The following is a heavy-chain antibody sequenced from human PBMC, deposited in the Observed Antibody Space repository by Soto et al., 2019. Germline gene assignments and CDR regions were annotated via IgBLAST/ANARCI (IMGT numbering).Heavy chain of an antibody. CDR3: ARARGRLGYYDSSGYYPRVFDY. V-gene: IGHV4-59*01. CDR1: GGSISNNY. D-gene: IGHD3-22*01. J-gene: IGHJ4*02. CDR2: IYYSGTT. Sequence: PSETLSLTCTVSGGSISNNYWSWIRQPPGKGLEWIGYIYYSGTTNYNPSLKSRVTISVDTSKNQFSLKLSSVTAADTAVYYCARARGRLGYYDSSGYYPRVFDYWGQGTLVTVSS.